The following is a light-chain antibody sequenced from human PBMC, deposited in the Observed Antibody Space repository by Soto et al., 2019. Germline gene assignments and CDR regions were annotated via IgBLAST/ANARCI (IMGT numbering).Light chain of an antibody. CDR2: GAS. Sequence: EMGLTQSPGTLSLSPGERASLSCRASQSVSSNYLAWYQQKPGQAPRLLIYGASSRATCIPDKFSGSGSGTEYTRPVSRLEPEDFAVYYCHQYGSSPPNTFGQGTKREIK. V-gene: IGKV3-20*01. CDR1: QSVSSNY. CDR3: HQYGSSPPNT. J-gene: IGKJ2*01.